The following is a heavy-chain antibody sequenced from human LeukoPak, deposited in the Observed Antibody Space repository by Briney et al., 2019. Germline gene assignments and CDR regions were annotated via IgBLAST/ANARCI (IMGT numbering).Heavy chain of an antibody. CDR3: AKDRTGYFDY. D-gene: IGHD1-1*01. CDR1: GFTFSSYG. CDR2: ISYDGSNK. Sequence: GRSLRLSCAASGFTFSSYGMHWVRQAPGKGLEWVAVISYDGSNKYYTDSVEGRFTISRDNSKNTLYLQMNSLRAEDTAVYYCAKDRTGYFDYWGQGTLVTVSS. V-gene: IGHV3-30*18. J-gene: IGHJ4*02.